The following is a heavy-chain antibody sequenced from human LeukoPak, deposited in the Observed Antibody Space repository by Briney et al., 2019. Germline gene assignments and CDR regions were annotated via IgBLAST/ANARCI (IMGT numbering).Heavy chain of an antibody. D-gene: IGHD2-8*01. CDR1: GFTFSSYS. J-gene: IGHJ5*02. Sequence: GGSLRLSCAASGFTFSSYSMNWVRQAPGKGLEWVSSISSGSSYIYYADSVKGRFTISRDNGKNSLYLQMNSLRGEDTPVYYWARDGAKYCSYGVFYAPVDRWGEGNLVTVSS. CDR3: ARDGAKYCSYGVFYAPVDR. V-gene: IGHV3-21*01. CDR2: ISSGSSYI.